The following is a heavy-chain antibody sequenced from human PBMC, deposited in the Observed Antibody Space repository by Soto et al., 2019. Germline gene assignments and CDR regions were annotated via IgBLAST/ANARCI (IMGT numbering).Heavy chain of an antibody. CDR3: ARKDRDSVAFDI. D-gene: IGHD5-18*01. CDR1: GGSISSYY. J-gene: IGHJ3*02. Sequence: QVQLQESGPGLVKPSETLSLTCTVSGGSISSYYCSWIRQPAGKGLEWIGRSYTSGSTNYNPSLKSRVTMSVEPSKNQFSLKLSSVTAANTDVYYCARKDRDSVAFDIWGQGTMVTVSS. V-gene: IGHV4-4*07. CDR2: SYTSGST.